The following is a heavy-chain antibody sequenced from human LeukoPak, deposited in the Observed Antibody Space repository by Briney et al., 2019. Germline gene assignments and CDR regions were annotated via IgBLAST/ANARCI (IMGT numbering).Heavy chain of an antibody. V-gene: IGHV3-66*01. CDR2: IYSGGST. CDR1: GLTPSSCG. Sequence: GGSLRLSCAASGLTPSSCGMSWVRQAPGKGLEWVSVIYSGGSTYYADSVKGRFTISRDNSKNTLYLQMNSLRAGDTAVYYCARVGGRAFDIWGQGTMVTVSS. CDR3: ARVGGRAFDI. J-gene: IGHJ3*02.